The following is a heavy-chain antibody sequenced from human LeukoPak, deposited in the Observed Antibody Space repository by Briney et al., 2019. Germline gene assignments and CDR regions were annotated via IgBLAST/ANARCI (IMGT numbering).Heavy chain of an antibody. D-gene: IGHD6-13*01. Sequence: PSQTLSLTCTVSGGSISSGSYYWSWIRQPAGKGLEWVGRIYTSGITNYNPSLKSRVTISVDTSKNQFSLKLSSVTAADTAVYYCARRRARIAAAGGWFDPWGQGTLVTVSS. CDR2: IYTSGIT. CDR1: GGSISSGSYY. V-gene: IGHV4-61*02. J-gene: IGHJ5*02. CDR3: ARRRARIAAAGGWFDP.